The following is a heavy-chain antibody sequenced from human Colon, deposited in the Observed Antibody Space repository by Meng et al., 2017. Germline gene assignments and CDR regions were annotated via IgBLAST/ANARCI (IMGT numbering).Heavy chain of an antibody. Sequence: PHGSVHAVLKPPQTSSLPCTDAGGSISSGDYYWSWIRQPPGKVLEWIGYIYYSGSTYSNASLKSRVTISIDRSKNQFSLKLSSVTAADTAVYYCARDRKHYGERGWFDPWGQGTLVTVSS. D-gene: IGHD4-17*01. CDR3: ARDRKHYGERGWFDP. CDR2: IYYSGST. J-gene: IGHJ5*02. V-gene: IGHV4-30-4*01. CDR1: GGSISSGDYY.